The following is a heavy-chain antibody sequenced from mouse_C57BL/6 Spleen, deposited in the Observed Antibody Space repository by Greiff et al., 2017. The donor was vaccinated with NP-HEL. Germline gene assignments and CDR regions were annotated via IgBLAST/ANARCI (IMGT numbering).Heavy chain of an antibody. CDR3: AREGGLLLRSDWYFDV. D-gene: IGHD1-1*01. J-gene: IGHJ1*03. Sequence: QVQLQQSGAELVKPGASVKMSCKASGYTFTSYWITWVKQRPGQGLEWIGDIYPGSGSTNYNEKFKSKATLTVDTSSSTAYMQLSSLTSEDSAVYYCAREGGLLLRSDWYFDVWGTGTTVTVSS. V-gene: IGHV1-55*01. CDR2: IYPGSGST. CDR1: GYTFTSYW.